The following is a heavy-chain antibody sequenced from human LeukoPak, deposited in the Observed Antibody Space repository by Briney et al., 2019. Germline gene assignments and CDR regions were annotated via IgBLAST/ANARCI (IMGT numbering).Heavy chain of an antibody. D-gene: IGHD2-15*01. V-gene: IGHV5-51*01. Sequence: GESLKISCKGSGYSFTSYWIGWVRQMPGKGLAWMGIIYPGDSDTRYSPSFQGQVTISADKSISTAYLQWSSLKASDTVMYYCARLQVVAAAYNWFDPWGQGTLVTVSS. CDR1: GYSFTSYW. CDR3: ARLQVVAAAYNWFDP. J-gene: IGHJ5*02. CDR2: IYPGDSDT.